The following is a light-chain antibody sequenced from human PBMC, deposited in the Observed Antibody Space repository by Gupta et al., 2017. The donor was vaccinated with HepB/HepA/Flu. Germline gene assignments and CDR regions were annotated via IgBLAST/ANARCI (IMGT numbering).Light chain of an antibody. V-gene: IGKV3-11*01. CDR3: QRRSNGHPWIT. J-gene: IGKJ5*01. CDR2: DAS. Sequence: EIVLTQSPATLSLSPGERATLSCRASQSVSSYLAWYQQKTGQAPWLLIYDASNRATGIQARFSGSGDGTDFTLTIISREPEDFEVYYCQRRSNGHPWITFGQGTRMEIK. CDR1: QSVSSY.